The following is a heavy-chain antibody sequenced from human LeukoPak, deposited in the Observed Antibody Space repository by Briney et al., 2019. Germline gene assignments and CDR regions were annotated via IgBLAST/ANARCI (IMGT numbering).Heavy chain of an antibody. Sequence: GGSLRLSCAASGFTFSSYGMHWVRQAPGKGLEWVAVIWYDGSNKYYADSVKGRFTISRDNSKNTLYLQMNSLRAEDTAVYYCARDKGGYGYAFDYWGQGTLVTVSS. D-gene: IGHD5-18*01. J-gene: IGHJ4*02. V-gene: IGHV3-33*01. CDR2: IWYDGSNK. CDR1: GFTFSSYG. CDR3: ARDKGGYGYAFDY.